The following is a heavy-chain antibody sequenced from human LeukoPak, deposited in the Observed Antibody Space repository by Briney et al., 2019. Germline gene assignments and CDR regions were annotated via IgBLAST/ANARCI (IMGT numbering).Heavy chain of an antibody. CDR2: IYYSGST. D-gene: IGHD3-22*01. V-gene: IGHV4-30-4*01. CDR3: ARERSAYDSSGSGAFDI. J-gene: IGHJ3*02. Sequence: SQTLSLTCTVSGGSISSGDYYWSWIRQPPGKGLEYIGYIYYSGSTNYNPSLKSRVTISVDTSKNQFSLKLSSVTAADTAVYYCARERSAYDSSGSGAFDIWGQGTMVTVSS. CDR1: GGSISSGDYY.